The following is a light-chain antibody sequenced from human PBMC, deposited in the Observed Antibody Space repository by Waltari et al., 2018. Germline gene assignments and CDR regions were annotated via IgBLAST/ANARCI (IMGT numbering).Light chain of an antibody. J-gene: IGLJ3*02. Sequence: QSVLTQSPSASGTPGQRVTISCSGSSSNIGAHYVYWYQQFPGTAPSLLIYRSYARPSGVPYRFCGSKSGTSASLAISGLRSEDEADYYCATWDDSLNAWVFGGGTRLTAL. V-gene: IGLV1-47*01. CDR2: RSY. CDR3: ATWDDSLNAWV. CDR1: SSNIGAHY.